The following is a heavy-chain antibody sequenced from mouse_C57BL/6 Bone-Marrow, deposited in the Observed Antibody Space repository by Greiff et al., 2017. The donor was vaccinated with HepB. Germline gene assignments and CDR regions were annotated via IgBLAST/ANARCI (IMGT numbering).Heavy chain of an antibody. V-gene: IGHV5-4*01. Sequence: EVQGVESGGGLVKPGGSLKLSCAASGFTFSSYAMSWVRQTPEKRLEWVATISDGGSYTYYPDNVKGRLTISRDNAKNNLYLQMSHLKSEDTAMYYCARDSLYDYDGFAYWGQGTLVTVSA. CDR1: GFTFSSYA. CDR2: ISDGGSYT. D-gene: IGHD2-4*01. J-gene: IGHJ3*01. CDR3: ARDSLYDYDGFAY.